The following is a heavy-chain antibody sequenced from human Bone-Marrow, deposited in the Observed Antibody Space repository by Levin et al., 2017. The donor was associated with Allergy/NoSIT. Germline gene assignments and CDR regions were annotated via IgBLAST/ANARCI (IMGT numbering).Heavy chain of an antibody. CDR2: IFFVWST. J-gene: IGHJ6*02. D-gene: IGHD1-26*01. CDR1: GGSTSSTTHY. V-gene: IGHV4-39*01. Sequence: SETLSLTCSVSGGSTSSTTHYWAWIRQPPGGGLEWIGSIFFVWSTYYNPSLKSRVTISIDTSKNQVSLKLSSVTAADTAMYYCVRIWPPTSGSNQYFDIDVWGQGTSVTVSS. CDR3: VRIWPPTSGSNQYFDIDV.